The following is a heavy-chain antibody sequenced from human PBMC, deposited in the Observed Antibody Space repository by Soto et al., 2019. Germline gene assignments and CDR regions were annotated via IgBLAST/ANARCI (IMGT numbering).Heavy chain of an antibody. CDR3: ARDDSGSYYKMYGMDV. Sequence: GASVKVSCKASGGTFSSYTISWVRQAPGQGLEWMGRIIPILGIANYAQKFQGRVTITADKSTSTAYMELSSLRSEDTAVYYCARDDSGSYYKMYGMDVWGQGTTVTVSS. CDR2: IIPILGIA. D-gene: IGHD3-10*01. J-gene: IGHJ6*02. V-gene: IGHV1-69*04. CDR1: GGTFSSYT.